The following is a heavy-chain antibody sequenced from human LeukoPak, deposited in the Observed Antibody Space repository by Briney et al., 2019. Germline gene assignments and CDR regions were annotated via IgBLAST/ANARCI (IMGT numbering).Heavy chain of an antibody. CDR2: IYHSGST. J-gene: IGHJ4*02. CDR3: ARFSSGIVVEHRVDY. CDR1: GYSISSGYY. Sequence: SETLSLTCTVSGYSISSGYYWGWIRQPPGKGLEWIGSIYHSGSTYYNPSLKSRVTISVDTPKNQFSLKLSSVTAADTAVYYCARFSSGIVVEHRVDYWGQGTLVTVSS. D-gene: IGHD3-22*01. V-gene: IGHV4-38-2*02.